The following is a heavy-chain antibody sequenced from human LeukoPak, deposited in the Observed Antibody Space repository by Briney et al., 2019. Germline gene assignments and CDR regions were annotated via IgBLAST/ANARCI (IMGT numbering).Heavy chain of an antibody. V-gene: IGHV4-4*07. J-gene: IGHJ2*01. CDR3: ARVSSSWYQDWYFDL. CDR2: IDTSGNT. Sequence: SETLSLTCTVSGGSISSYYWSWIRQPAGKGLEWIGRIDTSGNTNYKPSLKSRVTMSVDPSKNQFSLKLSSVTAADTAVYYCARVSSSWYQDWYFDLWGRGTLVTVSS. D-gene: IGHD6-13*01. CDR1: GGSISSYY.